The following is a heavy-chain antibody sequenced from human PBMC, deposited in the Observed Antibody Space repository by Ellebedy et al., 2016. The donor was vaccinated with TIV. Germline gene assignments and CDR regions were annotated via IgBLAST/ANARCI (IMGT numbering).Heavy chain of an antibody. V-gene: IGHV4-31*03. CDR1: GGSISSGGYY. CDR3: ARDPVGSGGAFDI. J-gene: IGHJ3*02. Sequence: SETLSLXCTVSGGSISSGGYYWSWIRQHPGKGLEWIGYIYYSGSTYYNPSLKSRVTISVDTSKNQFSLKLSSVTAADAAVYYCARDPVGSGGAFDIWGQGTMVTVSS. D-gene: IGHD1-26*01. CDR2: IYYSGST.